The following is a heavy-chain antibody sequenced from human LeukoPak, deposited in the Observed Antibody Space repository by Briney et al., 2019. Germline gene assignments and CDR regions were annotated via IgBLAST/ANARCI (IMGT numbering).Heavy chain of an antibody. CDR3: ARGNILSGYCFDF. J-gene: IGHJ6*02. CDR1: GGSISGYY. Sequence: SETLSLTCAVYGGSISGYYWSWIRQPPGKGLEWVGEIHYTGGTSYNPSLKSRATISIDTSKNQLSLKLSSVTAADTAVYYCARGNILSGYCFDFWGQGTTVTVSS. CDR2: IHYTGGT. V-gene: IGHV4-34*01. D-gene: IGHD3-9*01.